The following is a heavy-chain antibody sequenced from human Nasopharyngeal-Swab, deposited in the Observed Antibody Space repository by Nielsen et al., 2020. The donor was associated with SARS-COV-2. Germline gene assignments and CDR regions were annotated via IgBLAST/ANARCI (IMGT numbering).Heavy chain of an antibody. Sequence: GGSLRLSCTASGFTFSDYYMSWIRQAPGKGLEWVSHISSSGSTIYYADSVKGRFTISRDNAKNSLYLQMNSLRAEDTAVYYCARDVVTAIPYFDYWGQGTLVTVSS. CDR3: ARDVVTAIPYFDY. CDR2: ISSSGSTI. CDR1: GFTFSDYY. V-gene: IGHV3-11*04. J-gene: IGHJ4*02. D-gene: IGHD2-21*02.